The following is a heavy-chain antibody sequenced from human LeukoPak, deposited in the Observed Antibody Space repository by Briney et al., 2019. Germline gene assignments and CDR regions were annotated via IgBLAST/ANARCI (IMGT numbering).Heavy chain of an antibody. CDR3: AKDRPPWVRGEETYYFDY. D-gene: IGHD3-10*01. CDR1: GFTFSSYG. J-gene: IGHJ4*02. CDR2: ISGSGGST. Sequence: PGGSLRLSCAASGFTFSSYGMSWVRQAPGKGLEWVSAISGSGGSTYYADSVKGRFTISRDNSKNTLYLQMNSLRAEDTAVYYCAKDRPPWVRGEETYYFDYWGQGTLVTVSS. V-gene: IGHV3-23*01.